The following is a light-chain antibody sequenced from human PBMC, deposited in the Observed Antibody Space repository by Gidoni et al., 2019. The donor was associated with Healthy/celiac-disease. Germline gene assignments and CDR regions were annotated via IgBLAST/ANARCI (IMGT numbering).Light chain of an antibody. J-gene: IGKJ2*01. V-gene: IGKV1-39*01. Sequence: DIQMTQSPSSLSASVGDRVTITCRASQIISNYLNWYQQKPGKAPKLLIYATSSLQSGVPSRFSGSGSGTDFTLTISSLQPEDFAIYYCQQSYSTPYTFGQGTKLEIK. CDR3: QQSYSTPYT. CDR1: QIISNY. CDR2: ATS.